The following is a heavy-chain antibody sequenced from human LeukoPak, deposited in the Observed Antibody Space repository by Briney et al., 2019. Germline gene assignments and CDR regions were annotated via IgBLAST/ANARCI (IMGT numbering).Heavy chain of an antibody. D-gene: IGHD6-6*01. CDR1: GYTFTSYD. CDR2: MNPNSGNT. J-gene: IGHJ4*02. Sequence: GASVKVSCKTSGYTFTSYDINWVRQATGQGLEWMGWMNPNSGNTGYAQKFQGRVTMTRNTSISTAYMELSSLRSEDTAVYYCARADIAARPFDYWGQGTLVTVSS. CDR3: ARADIAARPFDY. V-gene: IGHV1-8*01.